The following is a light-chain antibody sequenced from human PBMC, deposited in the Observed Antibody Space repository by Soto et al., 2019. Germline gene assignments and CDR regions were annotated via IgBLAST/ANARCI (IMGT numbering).Light chain of an antibody. CDR1: QSVSSTF. CDR3: KQYESSRT. J-gene: IGKJ1*01. CDR2: GAS. Sequence: EIVLTQSPGTLSLTPGERATLSCRASQSVSSTFLAWYQQKPGQAPKVLIYGASTRATGIPDRFSGSGSGPEFTLTIIRLEPEDFTMYYCKQYESSRTFRHGTKVEMK. V-gene: IGKV3-20*01.